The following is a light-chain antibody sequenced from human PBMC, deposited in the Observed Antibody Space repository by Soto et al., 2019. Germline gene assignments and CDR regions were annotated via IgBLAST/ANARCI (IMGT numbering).Light chain of an antibody. J-gene: IGLJ7*01. CDR1: SSDFGIYNS. V-gene: IGLV2-14*01. CDR2: DVT. Sequence: QSALTQPASVSGSPGQSITLLCTGTSSDFGIYNSVSWYQQHPGKAPKLMIHDVTKRPSGVSSRFSGSRSGNTASLTISGLQAEDEADYYCSSFTSSSSYVFGPGTQLTVL. CDR3: SSFTSSSSYV.